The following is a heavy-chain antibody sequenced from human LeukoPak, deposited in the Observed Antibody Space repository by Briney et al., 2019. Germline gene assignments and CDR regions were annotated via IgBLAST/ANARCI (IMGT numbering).Heavy chain of an antibody. Sequence: GRSLRLSCAASGFTFSSYAMHWVRQAPGKGLEWVAVISYDGSNKYYADSVKGRFTISRDNSKNTLYLQMNSLRSDDTAVYYCAKDQTEGATLDYWGQGTLVTVSS. J-gene: IGHJ4*02. CDR3: AKDQTEGATLDY. D-gene: IGHD1-26*01. CDR2: ISYDGSNK. V-gene: IGHV3-30-3*01. CDR1: GFTFSSYA.